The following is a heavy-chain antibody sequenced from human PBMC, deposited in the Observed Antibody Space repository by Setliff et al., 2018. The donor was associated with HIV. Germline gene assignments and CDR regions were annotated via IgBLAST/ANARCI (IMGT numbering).Heavy chain of an antibody. D-gene: IGHD1-26*01. CDR1: GYTFTNYG. CDR3: ARDASYSGSYYERPFDV. Sequence: ASVKVSCKTSGYTFTNYGISWVRQAPGQRLEWMGWISAYDGNTNYAQKFQGRVTTTIDRSTSTAYMELRSLRSDDTAVYFCARDASYSGSYYERPFDVWGQGTMVTVSS. V-gene: IGHV1-18*01. CDR2: ISAYDGNT. J-gene: IGHJ3*01.